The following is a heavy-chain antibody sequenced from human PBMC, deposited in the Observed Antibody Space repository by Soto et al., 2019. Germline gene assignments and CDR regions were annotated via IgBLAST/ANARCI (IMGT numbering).Heavy chain of an antibody. CDR3: ARDLGSSSDLRYYYMDV. V-gene: IGHV1-2*04. CDR2: INPNSGGT. Sequence: QVQLVQSGAEVKKPGASVKVSCKASGYTFTGYYMHWVRQAPGQGLEWMGWINPNSGGTNYAQKFQGWVTMTRDTSISTAYMELSRLRSDDTAVYYCARDLGSSSDLRYYYMDVWGKGTTVTVSS. D-gene: IGHD6-6*01. J-gene: IGHJ6*03. CDR1: GYTFTGYY.